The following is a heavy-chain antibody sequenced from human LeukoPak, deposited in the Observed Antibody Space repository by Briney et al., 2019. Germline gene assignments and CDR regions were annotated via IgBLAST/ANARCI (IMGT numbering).Heavy chain of an antibody. CDR1: GFTFSSYS. CDR3: ASRLGLRYFDWSLGALDY. J-gene: IGHJ4*02. D-gene: IGHD3-9*01. V-gene: IGHV3-48*01. CDR2: ISSSSSTI. Sequence: GGSLRLSCAASGFTFSSYSMNWVRQAPGKGLEWVSYISSSSSTIYYADPVKGRFTISRDNAKNSLYLPMNSLRAEYTAVYYCASRLGLRYFDWSLGALDYWGQGTLVTVSS.